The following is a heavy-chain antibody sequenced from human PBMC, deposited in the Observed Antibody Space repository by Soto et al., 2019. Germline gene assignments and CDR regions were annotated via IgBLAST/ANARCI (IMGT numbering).Heavy chain of an antibody. V-gene: IGHV3-21*01. CDR3: ASARRAPTSPDAY. J-gene: IGHJ4*02. Sequence: GGSLRLSCVASGFNFDFFTMNWVRQAPGKGLQWLSSIDSSSYAIYYADSVKGRFTISRDNAKGSLHLQMNSLRAEDTAIYYCASARRAPTSPDAYWGLGTLVTVSS. CDR2: IDSSSYAI. CDR1: GFNFDFFT.